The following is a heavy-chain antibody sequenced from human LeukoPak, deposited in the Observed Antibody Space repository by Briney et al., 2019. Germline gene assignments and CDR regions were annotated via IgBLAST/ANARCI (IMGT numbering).Heavy chain of an antibody. V-gene: IGHV4-59*08. CDR3: AKLGHSDGWYLGAFDI. D-gene: IGHD6-19*01. Sequence: SESLSVTCAVSGGSITGHYWNWIRQTPGMRLEWIGYTSYSRTTIYNSYFKGRATMSIDTSKNQLYLNLTSVTATDTAVYYCAKLGHSDGWYLGAFDIWGQGTTVIVSS. CDR1: GGSITGHY. J-gene: IGHJ3*02. CDR2: TSYSRTT.